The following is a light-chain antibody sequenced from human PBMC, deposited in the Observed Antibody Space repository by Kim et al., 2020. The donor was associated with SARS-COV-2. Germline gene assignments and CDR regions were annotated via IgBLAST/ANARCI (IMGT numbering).Light chain of an antibody. CDR1: INDIGYYKY. Sequence: QSITISFTGTINDIGYYKYVSWFQQHPCKVPKLIIYDVNKRPSGISDRFSASKSGSTASLTISGLLAEDEADYYCCSYTSTNTLVVFGGGTQLTVL. CDR2: DVN. CDR3: CSYTSTNTLVV. V-gene: IGLV2-14*03. J-gene: IGLJ2*01.